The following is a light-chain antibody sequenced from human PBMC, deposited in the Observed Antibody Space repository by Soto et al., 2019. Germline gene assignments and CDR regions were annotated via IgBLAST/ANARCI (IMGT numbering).Light chain of an antibody. Sequence: DIQMTQSPSTLSASVGDRVTITCRASQSISSWLAWYQQKPGKAPKLLIYKASSLESGVPSRFSGSGSGTEFHLTISSRQPDDFATYYCQPYNSYPWTFGQGTKVEIK. CDR2: KAS. J-gene: IGKJ1*01. V-gene: IGKV1-5*03. CDR1: QSISSW. CDR3: QPYNSYPWT.